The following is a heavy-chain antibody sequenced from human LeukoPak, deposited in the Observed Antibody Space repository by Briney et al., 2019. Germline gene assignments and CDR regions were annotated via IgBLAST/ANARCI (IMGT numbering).Heavy chain of an antibody. J-gene: IGHJ6*02. CDR2: ISSSSSYT. CDR1: GFTFSDYY. V-gene: IGHV3-11*06. D-gene: IGHD5-24*01. Sequence: PGGPLRLSCAASGFTFSDYYMSWIRQAPGKGLEWVSYISSSSSYTNYADSVKGRFTISRDNSKNTLYLQMNSLRAEDTAVYYCAKDFPRDGYSVGMDVWGQGTTVTVSS. CDR3: AKDFPRDGYSVGMDV.